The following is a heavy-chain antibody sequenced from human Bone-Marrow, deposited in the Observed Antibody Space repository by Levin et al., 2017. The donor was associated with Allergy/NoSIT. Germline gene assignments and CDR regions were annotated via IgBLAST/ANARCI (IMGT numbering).Heavy chain of an antibody. CDR3: ARRANTCYCAMDA. CDR1: GFTRFPFNAYE. CDR2: ISTDGSTA. Sequence: LSLTCVASGFTRFPFNAYEMNWVRQAPGQGLEWVSHISTDGSTAYYADSVKGRFTISRDNAKNSVYLQMNSLRVDDTAVYYCARRANTCYCAMDARGNGTTVIVSS. J-gene: IGHJ6*04. D-gene: IGHD2-21*02. V-gene: IGHV3-48*03.